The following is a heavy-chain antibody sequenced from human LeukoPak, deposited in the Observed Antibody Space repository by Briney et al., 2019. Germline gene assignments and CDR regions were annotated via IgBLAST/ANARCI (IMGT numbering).Heavy chain of an antibody. D-gene: IGHD2-2*01. J-gene: IGHJ4*02. Sequence: GGSLRLSCAASGFTFSSYAMSWVRQAPGKGLEWVSAISGSGGSTYYADSVKGRFTISRDNSKNTLYLQMNSPRAEDTAVYYCAKDRDIVVVPADFDYWGQGTLVTVSS. CDR1: GFTFSSYA. V-gene: IGHV3-23*01. CDR3: AKDRDIVVVPADFDY. CDR2: ISGSGGST.